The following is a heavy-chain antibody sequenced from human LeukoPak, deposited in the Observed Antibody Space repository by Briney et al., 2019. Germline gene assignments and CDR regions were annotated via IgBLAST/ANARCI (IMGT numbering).Heavy chain of an antibody. J-gene: IGHJ4*02. D-gene: IGHD3-10*01. CDR3: ARDDYGSGSWSDY. CDR2: ISRSGSTK. Sequence: GGSLRLSCAASGFTFSDYNMRWIRQAPGKGLEWVSSISRSGSTKYYADSVKGRFTISRDNAKNSLYLQMNSLRAEDTALYYCARDDYGSGSWSDYWGQGTLVTVSS. CDR1: GFTFSDYN. V-gene: IGHV3-11*01.